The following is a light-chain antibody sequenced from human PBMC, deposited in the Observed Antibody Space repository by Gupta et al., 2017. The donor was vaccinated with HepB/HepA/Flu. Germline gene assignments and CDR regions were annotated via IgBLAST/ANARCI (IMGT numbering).Light chain of an antibody. CDR2: TTS. V-gene: IGKV1-39*01. CDR1: QSIANY. CDR3: QQSYSAPPT. J-gene: IGKJ1*01. Sequence: DIQMTQSPSSLSASVGDRVTITCRASQSIANYLNWYQQKPGKATNLLIYTTSILQSGVPSRFSGSGSGTHFTLTISSLQPEDFATYYCQQSYSAPPTFGQGTKVEIK.